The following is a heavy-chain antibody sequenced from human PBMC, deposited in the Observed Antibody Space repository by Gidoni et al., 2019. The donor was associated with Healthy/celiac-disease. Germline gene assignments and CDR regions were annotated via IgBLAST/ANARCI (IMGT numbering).Heavy chain of an antibody. CDR1: GFTFDDYA. D-gene: IGHD3-10*01. V-gene: IGHV3-9*01. CDR3: ARGVSWSYYYYYGMDV. Sequence: EVQLVESGGGLVQPGRSLRLSCAASGFTFDDYAMHWVRQVPGRGLECVSGIGWNVGSIGYADSGKGRFTISRDNAKNSLYLQMNSLRAEDTALYYWARGVSWSYYYYYGMDVWGQGTTVTVSS. CDR2: IGWNVGSI. J-gene: IGHJ6*02.